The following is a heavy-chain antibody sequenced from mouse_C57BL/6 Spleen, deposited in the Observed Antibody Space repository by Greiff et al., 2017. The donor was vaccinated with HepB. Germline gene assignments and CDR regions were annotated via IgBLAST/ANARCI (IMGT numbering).Heavy chain of an antibody. Sequence: QVQLKQPGAELVKPGASVKLSCKASGYTFTSYWMQWVKQRPGQGLEWIGEIDPSDSYTNYNQKFKGKATLTVDTSSSTAYMQLSSLTSEDSAVYYCARKEVYDGYPDYWGQGTTLTVSS. D-gene: IGHD2-3*01. CDR1: GYTFTSYW. CDR2: IDPSDSYT. J-gene: IGHJ2*01. CDR3: ARKEVYDGYPDY. V-gene: IGHV1-50*01.